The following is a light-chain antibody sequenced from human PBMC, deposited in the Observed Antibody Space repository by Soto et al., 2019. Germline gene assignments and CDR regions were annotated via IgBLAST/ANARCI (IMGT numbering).Light chain of an antibody. CDR1: SGDVGGYNY. CDR2: DVS. Sequence: QPASVSGSPGQSITFSSTGTSGDVGGYNYVSWYQQHPGKAPKLMIYDVSNRPSGVSNRFSGSKSGNTASLTISGLQAEDEADYYCSSYTSSSTLVFGTGTKLTVL. V-gene: IGLV2-14*01. J-gene: IGLJ1*01. CDR3: SSYTSSSTLV.